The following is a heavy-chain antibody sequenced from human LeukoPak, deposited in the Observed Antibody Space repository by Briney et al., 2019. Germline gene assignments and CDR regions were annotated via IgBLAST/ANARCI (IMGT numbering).Heavy chain of an antibody. J-gene: IGHJ5*02. CDR1: GGSIRSSRYY. CDR3: ARAMTPMVVVPAARWGWFCP. D-gene: IGHD2-2*01. CDR2: IYYSGST. Sequence: PSETLSLTCTVSGGSIRSSRYYWGRIRQPPGKGLEWIGSIYYSGSTYYNPSLKSRVTISVDTSKNQFSLKLSSVTAADTAVYYCARAMTPMVVVPAARWGWFCPWGQGTLVTVSS. V-gene: IGHV4-39*07.